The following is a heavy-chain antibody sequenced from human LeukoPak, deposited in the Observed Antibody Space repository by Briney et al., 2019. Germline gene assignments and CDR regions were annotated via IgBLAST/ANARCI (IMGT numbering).Heavy chain of an antibody. Sequence: GESLKISCKGSGYSFTSYWIGWVRQMPGKGLEWMGIIYPSDSDTRYSPSFQGQVSISADKSISAAYLQWSSLKASDTAMYYCARQSSTAYYDSNGLPYDTFDIWGQGTMVTVSS. V-gene: IGHV5-51*01. J-gene: IGHJ3*02. CDR2: IYPSDSDT. D-gene: IGHD3-22*01. CDR3: ARQSSTAYYDSNGLPYDTFDI. CDR1: GYSFTSYW.